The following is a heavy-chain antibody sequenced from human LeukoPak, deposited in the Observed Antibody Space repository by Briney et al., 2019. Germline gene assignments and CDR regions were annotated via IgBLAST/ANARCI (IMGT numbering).Heavy chain of an antibody. CDR2: IYSGGST. J-gene: IGHJ4*02. CDR1: GFTFSSYA. D-gene: IGHD2-2*01. Sequence: GGSLRLSCAASGFTFSSYAMSWVRQAPGKGLEWVSTIYSGGSTYFADSVKGRFTISRDNPKNTLYLQLNNLRAEDTAVYYCAREAGSTTYWGQGTLVTVSS. CDR3: AREAGSTTY. V-gene: IGHV3-53*01.